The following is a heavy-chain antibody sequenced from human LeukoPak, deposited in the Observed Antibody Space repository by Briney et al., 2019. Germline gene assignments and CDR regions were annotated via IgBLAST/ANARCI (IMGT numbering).Heavy chain of an antibody. CDR2: IFPSGDEI. CDR3: ATYRQVLLPFEA. D-gene: IGHD2-8*02. CDR1: GGSISSYY. V-gene: IGHV3-53*01. J-gene: IGHJ5*02. Sequence: ETLSLTCTVSGGSISSYYWSWIRQPPGKGLEWVSSIFPSGDEIHYADSVRGRFTIFRDNSKSTLSLQMNSLRAEDTAIYYCATYRQVLLPFEAWGQGTLVTVSS.